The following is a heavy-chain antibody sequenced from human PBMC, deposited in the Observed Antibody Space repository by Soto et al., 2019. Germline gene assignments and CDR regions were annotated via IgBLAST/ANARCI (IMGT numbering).Heavy chain of an antibody. D-gene: IGHD6-6*01. CDR2: IYPGDSYT. CDR3: ARPLLGGQLASGGMDV. J-gene: IGHJ6*01. V-gene: IGHV5-51*01. Sequence: PGESVTISCKVSGYSFTSYWIVWVLQMPGKGLEWMGIIYPGDSYTRYSPSFQGQVTISADRSISTAYLQWSSLKASDTAMYYCARPLLGGQLASGGMDVWGQGTPVTVSS. CDR1: GYSFTSYW.